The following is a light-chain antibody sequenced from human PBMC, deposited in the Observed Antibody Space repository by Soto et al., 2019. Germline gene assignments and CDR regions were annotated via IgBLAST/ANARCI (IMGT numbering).Light chain of an antibody. CDR1: SSDVRGYNY. J-gene: IGLJ3*02. V-gene: IGLV2-14*01. Sequence: QSALTQPASVSGSPGQSITISCTGTSSDVRGYNYVSWYQQHPGKAPKLMIYEVSNRPSGVSNRFSGSKSGNTASLTISGLQAEDEADYYCSSYTSSSTPWVFGGGPKLTVL. CDR2: EVS. CDR3: SSYTSSSTPWV.